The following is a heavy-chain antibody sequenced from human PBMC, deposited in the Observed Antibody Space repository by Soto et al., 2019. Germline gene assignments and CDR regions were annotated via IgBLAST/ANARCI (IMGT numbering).Heavy chain of an antibody. CDR3: SRSLDS. Sequence: GGSLRLSCAASGCTFSSYGMDWVRQAPGKGLEWVANINPDGSEKHYVDSVKGRFTISRDNAKNSLYLQMSSLTAEDSALYYCSRSLDSWGQGTRVTVSS. CDR1: GCTFSSYG. CDR2: INPDGSEK. J-gene: IGHJ4*02. V-gene: IGHV3-7*01.